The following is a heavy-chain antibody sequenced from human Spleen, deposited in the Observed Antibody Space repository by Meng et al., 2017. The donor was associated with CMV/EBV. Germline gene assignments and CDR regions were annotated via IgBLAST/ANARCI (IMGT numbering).Heavy chain of an antibody. J-gene: IGHJ5*01. CDR2: IYGNDDK. D-gene: IGHD3-3*01. Sequence: SGPTLVKPTETLTLTCTFSGLTLTSSGVGVGWIRQPPGKALEWLGIIYGNDDKYYTPSLTSRLTITKDTSRNQVVLSMTNMDPVDTATYYCAHRPGPSGWLNSWGQGMLVTVSS. CDR1: GLTLTSSGVG. V-gene: IGHV2-5*01. CDR3: AHRPGPSGWLNS.